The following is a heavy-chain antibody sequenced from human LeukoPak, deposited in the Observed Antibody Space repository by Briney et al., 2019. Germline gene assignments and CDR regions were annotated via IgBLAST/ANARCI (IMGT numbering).Heavy chain of an antibody. CDR3: ATDRTYRAPGSFQH. CDR2: FDPEDGET. Sequence: ASVKVSCKVSGYTLTELSMHWVRQAPGKGLEWMGGFDPEDGETIYAQKFQGRVTMTEDTSTDTAYMELSSLRSEDTAVYYCATDRTYRAPGSFQHWARAPWSPSPQ. D-gene: IGHD1-14*01. J-gene: IGHJ1*01. CDR1: GYTLTELS. V-gene: IGHV1-24*01.